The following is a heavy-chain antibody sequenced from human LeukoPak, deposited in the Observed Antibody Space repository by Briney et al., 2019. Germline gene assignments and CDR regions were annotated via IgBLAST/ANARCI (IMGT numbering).Heavy chain of an antibody. V-gene: IGHV3-33*01. CDR3: ARDSSGRYYDSSGYPDF. CDR1: GFTFSSYG. CDR2: IWYDGSNK. J-gene: IGHJ4*02. D-gene: IGHD3-22*01. Sequence: PGGSLRLSCAASGFTFSSYGMHWVRQAPGKGLEWVAVIWYDGSNKYYADSVKGRFTTSRDNSKNTLYLQMNSLRAEDTAVYYCARDSSGRYYDSSGYPDFWGQGTLVTVSS.